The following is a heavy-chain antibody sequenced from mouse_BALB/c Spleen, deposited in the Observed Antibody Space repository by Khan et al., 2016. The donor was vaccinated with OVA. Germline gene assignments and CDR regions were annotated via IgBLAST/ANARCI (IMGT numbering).Heavy chain of an antibody. V-gene: IGHV1-76*01. CDR3: SREEALYYFDY. CDR2: IYPGTDNT. Sequence: QVQLKQSGAELVRPGASVKLSCKTSGYIFTSYWIHWVKQRSGQGLEWIARIYPGTDNTYYNAKLKDKATLTADQSSSTAYMQLSSLRSEDSAVYFCSREEALYYFDYWGQGTTLTVSA. CDR1: GYIFTSYW. D-gene: IGHD3-2*02. J-gene: IGHJ2*01.